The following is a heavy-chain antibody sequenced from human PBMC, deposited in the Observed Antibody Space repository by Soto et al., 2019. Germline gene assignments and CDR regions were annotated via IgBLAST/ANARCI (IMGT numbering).Heavy chain of an antibody. D-gene: IGHD6-13*01. V-gene: IGHV4-34*01. Sequence: NPSETLSLTCAVSGGSFSGYYWSWIRQPPGEGLQWIGEINHSGNTNYNPSLKSRVTISVDTSKNQFSLKLRTMTAADTAVYYCARLGPPLPHSSTWSGYWYFDLWGRGTLVTVSS. CDR3: ARLGPPLPHSSTWSGYWYFDL. CDR2: INHSGNT. J-gene: IGHJ2*01. CDR1: GGSFSGYY.